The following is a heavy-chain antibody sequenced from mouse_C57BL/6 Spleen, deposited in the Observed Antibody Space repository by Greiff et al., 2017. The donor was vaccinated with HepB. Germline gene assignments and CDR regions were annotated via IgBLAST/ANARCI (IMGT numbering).Heavy chain of an antibody. J-gene: IGHJ3*01. V-gene: IGHV1-53*01. Sequence: QVQLKPPGTELVKPGASVKLSCQASGYTFTSYWMHWVKQRPGQGLEWIGNINPSNGGTNYNEKFKSKATLTVDTSSSTAYMQFSSLTSEDSAVYYCARGGFYDGNYAWFAYGGQGTLVTVSA. D-gene: IGHD2-1*01. CDR2: INPSNGGT. CDR1: GYTFTSYW. CDR3: ARGGFYDGNYAWFAY.